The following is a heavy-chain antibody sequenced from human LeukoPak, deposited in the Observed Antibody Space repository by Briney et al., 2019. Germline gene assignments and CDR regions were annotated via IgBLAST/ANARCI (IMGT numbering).Heavy chain of an antibody. Sequence: PGGSLRLSCVGSGFSFSTYDMGWVRQTPGKGLEWVSAISTTGGYTEDADSVKGRSTISRDNSQNTLFLQMHSLRAEDTAVYYCAKKPATIKFPFDIWSQGTLVTVSP. CDR3: AKKPATIKFPFDI. J-gene: IGHJ4*02. CDR1: GFSFSTYD. V-gene: IGHV3-23*01. CDR2: ISTTGGYT. D-gene: IGHD5-24*01.